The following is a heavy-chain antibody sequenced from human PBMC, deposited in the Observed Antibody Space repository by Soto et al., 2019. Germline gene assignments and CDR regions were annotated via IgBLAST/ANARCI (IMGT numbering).Heavy chain of an antibody. CDR3: ASANWAYAFDT. J-gene: IGHJ3*02. CDR2: IHYRGNT. CDR1: GGSIITADCY. V-gene: IGHV4-30-4*01. Sequence: QVQLQESGPGLVKPSQTLSLTCTVSGGSIITADCYWSWIRQPPGKGLEWIGYIHYRGNTFYNPSLKSRLSLSIDTSENQFSLKLTSVTAADTAVYFCASANWAYAFDTWGQGTLVAVSS. D-gene: IGHD2-15*01.